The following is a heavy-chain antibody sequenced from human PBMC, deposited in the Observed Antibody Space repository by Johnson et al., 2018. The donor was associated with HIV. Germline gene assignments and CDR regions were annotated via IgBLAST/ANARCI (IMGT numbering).Heavy chain of an antibody. CDR2: IKQDGSEK. J-gene: IGHJ3*01. D-gene: IGHD3-10*01. CDR1: ASIFRSYW. V-gene: IGHV3-7*02. CDR3: ARGGLLWFGHPAD. Sequence: VQLVESGGGLVQPGGSLRLSCAASASIFRSYWMSWVRQAPGKGLEWVANIKQDGSEKYCVDSVKGRFTISRDNAKNSLYLQMNSLRAEDTAVYYCARGGLLWFGHPADWGQGTMVTVSS.